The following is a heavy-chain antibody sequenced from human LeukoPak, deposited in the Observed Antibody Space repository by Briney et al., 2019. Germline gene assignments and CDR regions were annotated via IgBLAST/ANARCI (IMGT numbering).Heavy chain of an antibody. J-gene: IGHJ4*02. D-gene: IGHD3-9*01. CDR2: IYYSGST. Sequence: SSETLSLTCTASGGSISSYYWSWIRQPPGKGLEWIGYIYYSGSTNDNPSLKSRVTISVDTSKNQFSLKLSSVTAADTAVYYCARGLLTGYYKSYFDYWGQGTLVTVSS. V-gene: IGHV4-59*08. CDR3: ARGLLTGYYKSYFDY. CDR1: GGSISSYY.